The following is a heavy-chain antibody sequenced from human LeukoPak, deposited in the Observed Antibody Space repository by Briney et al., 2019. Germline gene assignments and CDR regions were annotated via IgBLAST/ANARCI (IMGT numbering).Heavy chain of an antibody. CDR2: ISGSGGTT. Sequence: GGSLRLSCAASGFTFSSFAMSWVRQAPGKGLEWVSAISGSGGTTYYADSVKRRFTISRDNSKNTLYLQMNSLRAEDTAVYYCAKERSSGWPFDYWGQGTLVTVSS. J-gene: IGHJ4*02. CDR3: AKERSSGWPFDY. V-gene: IGHV3-23*01. D-gene: IGHD6-19*01. CDR1: GFTFSSFA.